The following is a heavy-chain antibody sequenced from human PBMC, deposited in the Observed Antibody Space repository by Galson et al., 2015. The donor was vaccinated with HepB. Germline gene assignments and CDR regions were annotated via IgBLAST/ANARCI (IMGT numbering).Heavy chain of an antibody. V-gene: IGHV3-23*01. Sequence: SLRLSCAASGFTFNTYAMNWVRQAPGKGLEWVSTFSGSGDSIYYADSVEGRFTISRDNSKNTLYLQMNSLRAEDTAVYYCAKARGEWLRDAFDIWGQGTLVTVSS. CDR2: FSGSGDSI. J-gene: IGHJ3*02. CDR1: GFTFNTYA. D-gene: IGHD3-3*01. CDR3: AKARGEWLRDAFDI.